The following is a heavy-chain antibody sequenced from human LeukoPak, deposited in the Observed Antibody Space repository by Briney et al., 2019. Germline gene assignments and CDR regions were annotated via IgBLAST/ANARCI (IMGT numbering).Heavy chain of an antibody. V-gene: IGHV4-34*01. J-gene: IGHJ4*02. CDR1: GGSFSGYC. CDR2: INQRGST. CDR3: DSYDRGIQGYTIGSFDY. Sequence: AETLSLTCAVYGGSFSGYCWSWIRQPPGKGLEWIGEINQRGSTNYNASLKRRVTISGDTYKNQFSLTLSSVTAADTAVYYCDSYDRGIQGYTIGSFDYWGQGTLVTVSS. D-gene: IGHD5-12*01.